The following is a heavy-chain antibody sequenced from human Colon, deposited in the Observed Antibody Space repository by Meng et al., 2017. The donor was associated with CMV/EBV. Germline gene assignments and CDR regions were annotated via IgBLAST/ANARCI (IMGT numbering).Heavy chain of an antibody. J-gene: IGHJ6*02. Sequence: GESLKISCAASGFTFSNYWMNWVRQAPGEGLEWVANIKQDGSQKYYVDSVKGRFTISRDNARNSLYLQMDSLRTEDSALYYCAKNFYGSGSRGYGMDVWGQGTTVTVSS. CDR1: GFTFSNYW. V-gene: IGHV3-7*03. CDR3: AKNFYGSGSRGYGMDV. CDR2: IKQDGSQK. D-gene: IGHD3-10*01.